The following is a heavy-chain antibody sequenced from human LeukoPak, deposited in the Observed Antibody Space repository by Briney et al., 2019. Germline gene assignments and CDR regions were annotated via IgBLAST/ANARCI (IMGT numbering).Heavy chain of an antibody. CDR3: AVFNYYDSSGYPKFDY. D-gene: IGHD3-22*01. Sequence: ASVNVSCMASGYTFTGYYMHWVRQAPGQGLEWMGRINPNSGGTNYAQKFQGRVTMTRDTSISTAYMELSRLRSDDTAVYYCAVFNYYDSSGYPKFDYWGQGTLVTVSS. V-gene: IGHV1-2*06. CDR1: GYTFTGYY. J-gene: IGHJ4*02. CDR2: INPNSGGT.